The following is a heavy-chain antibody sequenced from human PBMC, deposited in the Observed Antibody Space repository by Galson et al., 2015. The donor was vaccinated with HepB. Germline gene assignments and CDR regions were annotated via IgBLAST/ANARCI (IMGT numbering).Heavy chain of an antibody. Sequence: SAKHPRKSAGFTLVSSAVQWVRQARAQRREWKAGNVFGSGHTEYAQKFQETVPITRDMSTRTAYMELSSLTSEDTDVYYCAAATLGLCWGQGTLVTVSS. CDR3: AAATLGLC. D-gene: IGHD2-21*01. J-gene: IGHJ4*02. CDR1: GFTLVSSA. V-gene: IGHV1-58*01. CDR2: NVFGSGHT.